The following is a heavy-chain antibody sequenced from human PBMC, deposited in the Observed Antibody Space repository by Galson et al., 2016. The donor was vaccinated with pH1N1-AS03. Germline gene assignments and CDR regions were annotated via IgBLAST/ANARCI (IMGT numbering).Heavy chain of an antibody. CDR3: ARSDRVLTAASTRPEGGDY. Sequence: ETLSLTCAVSGYSISSGYCWGWIRQPPGKGLEWIGSIYHSGSTYYNPSLKSRVTISIDTSKNQFSLKLSSVTAADTDVYYCARSDRVLTAASTRPEGGDYWGQGTLVTVSS. CDR2: IYHSGST. D-gene: IGHD6-13*01. CDR1: GYSISSGYC. J-gene: IGHJ4*02. V-gene: IGHV4-38-2*01.